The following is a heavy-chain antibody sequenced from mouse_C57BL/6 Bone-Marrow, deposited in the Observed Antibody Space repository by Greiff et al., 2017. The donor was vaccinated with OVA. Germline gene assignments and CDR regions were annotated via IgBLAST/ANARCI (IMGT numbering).Heavy chain of an antibody. CDR2: ISSGGSYT. CDR1: GFTFSSYG. J-gene: IGHJ2*01. D-gene: IGHD1-1*02. V-gene: IGHV5-6*01. Sequence: EVQLVESGGDLVKPGGSLKLSCAASGFTFSSYGMSWVRQTPDKRLEWVATISSGGSYTYYPDSVKGRFTISRDNAKNTLYLQMSSLKYEDTAMYNCVRHSYYYGVFDYRGEGATLS. CDR3: VRHSYYYGVFDY.